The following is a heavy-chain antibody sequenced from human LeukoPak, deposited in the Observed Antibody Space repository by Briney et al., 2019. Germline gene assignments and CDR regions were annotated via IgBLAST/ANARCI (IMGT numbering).Heavy chain of an antibody. CDR2: MYHSGST. V-gene: IGHV4-38-2*01. J-gene: IGHJ4*02. CDR3: ARRIVSSSSGFDY. CDR1: SYSISSGYH. Sequence: SETLSLTCAVSSYSISSGYHWGWIRQSPGKGLEWIGFMYHSGSTYYDPSLKSRVTISVDTSKNQFSLKLSSVTAADTAVYYCARRIVSSSSGFDYWGQGTLVTVSS. D-gene: IGHD6-6*01.